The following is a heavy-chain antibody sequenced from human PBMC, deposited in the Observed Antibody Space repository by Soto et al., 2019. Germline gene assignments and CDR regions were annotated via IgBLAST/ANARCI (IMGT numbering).Heavy chain of an antibody. CDR3: ARYSSSSAGYGYYYGMDV. V-gene: IGHV4-39*01. D-gene: IGHD6-6*01. J-gene: IGHJ6*02. Sequence: TLSLTCTVSGGSISSSSYYWGWIRQPPGKGLEWIGSIYYSGSTYYNPSLKSRVTISVDTSKNQFSLKLSSVTAADTAVYYCARYSSSSAGYGYYYGMDVWGQGTTVTVSS. CDR1: GGSISSSSYY. CDR2: IYYSGST.